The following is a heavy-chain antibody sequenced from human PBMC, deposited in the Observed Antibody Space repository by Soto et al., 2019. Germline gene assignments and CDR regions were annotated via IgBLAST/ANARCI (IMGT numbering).Heavy chain of an antibody. D-gene: IGHD5-12*01. CDR3: AKVVYSGSDSDYYALDV. Sequence: QVQLVESGGGVVQPGKSLRLSCAASGFTFSSYGMHWVRQAPGKGLEWVAVISNDGNNKYYADSVKGRFTISRDNSKITLYLQMNSLRTEDTAVYYCAKVVYSGSDSDYYALDVWGQGTTVTVSS. V-gene: IGHV3-30*18. J-gene: IGHJ6*02. CDR1: GFTFSSYG. CDR2: ISNDGNNK.